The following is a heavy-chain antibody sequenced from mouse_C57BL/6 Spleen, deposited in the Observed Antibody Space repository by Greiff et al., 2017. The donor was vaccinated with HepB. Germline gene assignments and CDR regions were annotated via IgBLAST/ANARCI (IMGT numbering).Heavy chain of an antibody. CDR1: GYTFTSYW. CDR2: IDPSDSYT. CDR3: ARLRYGYAMDY. J-gene: IGHJ4*01. Sequence: QVQLKQPGAELVMPGASVKLSCKASGYTFTSYWMHWVKQRPGQGLEWIGEIDPSDSYTNYNQKFKGKSTLTVDKSSSTAYMQLSSLTSEDSAVYYCARLRYGYAMDYWGQGTSVTVSS. V-gene: IGHV1-69*01. D-gene: IGHD2-14*01.